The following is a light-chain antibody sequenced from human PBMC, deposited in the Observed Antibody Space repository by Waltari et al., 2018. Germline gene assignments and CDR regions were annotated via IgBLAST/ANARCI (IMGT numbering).Light chain of an antibody. CDR3: QQFVDSPT. Sequence: EIVLTQSPVTLSLSPGERATLSCRASRRVSSSFMAWYVQKPGQPPRLLIYGPSNRATGIPDRFSASESGKDFTLTISGLQAADSAVYYCQQFVDSPTFGQGTKVEIK. V-gene: IGKV3-20*01. CDR2: GPS. CDR1: RRVSSSF. J-gene: IGKJ2*01.